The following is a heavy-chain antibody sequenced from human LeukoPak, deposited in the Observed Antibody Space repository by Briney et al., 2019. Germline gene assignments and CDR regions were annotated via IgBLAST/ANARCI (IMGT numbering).Heavy chain of an antibody. J-gene: IGHJ4*02. CDR3: ARLASDTSGYYGIHVDY. D-gene: IGHD3-22*01. V-gene: IGHV3-48*03. Sequence: PGGSLRLSCAASGFPLSRSAMSWVRQAPGKGLEWVSHISGSRSGSTTHYADSVKGRFTISRDNAKNSLYLQMNSLRAEDTAVYYCARLASDTSGYYGIHVDYWGQGTLVTVAS. CDR2: ISGSRSGSTT. CDR1: GFPLSRSA.